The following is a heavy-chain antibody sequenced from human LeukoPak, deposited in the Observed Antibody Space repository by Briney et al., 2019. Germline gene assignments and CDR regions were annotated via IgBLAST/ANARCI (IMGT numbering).Heavy chain of an antibody. V-gene: IGHV3-7*04. Sequence: PGGSLRLSCAASGFTFSSYSMNWVRQAPGKGLEWVANIKQDGSEKYYVDSVKGRFTISRDNAKNSLYLQMNSLRAEDTAVYYCARARTEDIVVVRGFDPWGQGTLVTVSS. J-gene: IGHJ5*02. CDR2: IKQDGSEK. CDR3: ARARTEDIVVVRGFDP. CDR1: GFTFSSYS. D-gene: IGHD2-2*01.